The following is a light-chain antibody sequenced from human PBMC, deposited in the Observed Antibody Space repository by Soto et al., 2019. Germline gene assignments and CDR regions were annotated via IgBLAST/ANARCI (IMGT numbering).Light chain of an antibody. CDR2: AAA. CDR3: QQYNNWPPGT. V-gene: IGKV3-15*01. J-gene: IGKJ1*01. CDR1: QSVSTN. Sequence: EIVMTQSPATLSVSPGERATLSCRASQSVSTNLAWYQQKPGQAPRLLSFAAAARATGVPARFSGSGSGTEFTLTISSLQSEDFAVYYCQQYNNWPPGTFGQGTKVEIK.